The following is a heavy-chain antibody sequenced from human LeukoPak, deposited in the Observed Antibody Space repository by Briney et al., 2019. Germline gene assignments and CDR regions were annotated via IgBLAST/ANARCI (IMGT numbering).Heavy chain of an antibody. V-gene: IGHV4-59*01. Sequence: SETLSLTCTVSGGSISSYCWSWIRQPPGKGLEWIGYIYYSGSTNYNPSLKSRVTISVDTSKNQFSLKLSSVTAADTAVYYCARDGTVTTHYYYGMDVWGQGTTVTVSS. D-gene: IGHD4-17*01. J-gene: IGHJ6*02. CDR3: ARDGTVTTHYYYGMDV. CDR2: IYYSGST. CDR1: GGSISSYC.